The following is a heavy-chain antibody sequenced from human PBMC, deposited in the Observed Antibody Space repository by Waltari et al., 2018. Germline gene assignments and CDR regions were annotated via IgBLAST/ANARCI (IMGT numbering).Heavy chain of an antibody. J-gene: IGHJ6*03. V-gene: IGHV3-30*18. CDR1: GFTFTNYG. Sequence: QVQLVESGGGVVQPGRPLRLSRAASGFTFTNYGMPWVRQAPGRGLEWVAVISYDGSQKPYAESLKGRFTISRDNSKKTLYLEMNSLRTEDTAVYYCAKCGGLLWFKESRYMDVWGKGTTVTVSS. D-gene: IGHD3-10*01. CDR2: ISYDGSQK. CDR3: AKCGGLLWFKESRYMDV.